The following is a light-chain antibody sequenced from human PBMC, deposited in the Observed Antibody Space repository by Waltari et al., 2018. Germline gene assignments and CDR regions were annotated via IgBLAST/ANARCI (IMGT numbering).Light chain of an antibody. CDR2: DVS. V-gene: IGLV2-14*03. CDR1: SSDVGRYEY. CDR3: CSYTTTDTYV. Sequence: SALPQPASVSGSPGQSITIYCPGTSSDVGRYEYVAWYQHHPGKAPKLIIYDVSKRPSGVSNRFSGSTSGYTASLTISGLQSEDEADYYCCSYTTTDTYVFGSGTKATVL. J-gene: IGLJ1*01.